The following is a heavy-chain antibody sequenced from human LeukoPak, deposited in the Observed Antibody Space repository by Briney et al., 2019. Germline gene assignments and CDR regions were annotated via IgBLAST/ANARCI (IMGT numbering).Heavy chain of an antibody. J-gene: IGHJ4*02. Sequence: LGESLKISCKGSGYIFTNYWIGWVRQMPGKGLEWMGIIYPGDSDSRYSPSFQGQVTISADKSISTAYLQWSSLKASDTAMYYCARQASPDYWGQGTMVTVSS. CDR2: IYPGDSDS. CDR3: ARQASPDY. CDR1: GYIFTNYW. V-gene: IGHV5-51*01.